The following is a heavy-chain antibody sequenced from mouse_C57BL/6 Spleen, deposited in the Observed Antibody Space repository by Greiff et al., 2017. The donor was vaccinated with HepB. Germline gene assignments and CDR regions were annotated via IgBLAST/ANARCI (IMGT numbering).Heavy chain of an antibody. CDR2: INPNYGTT. J-gene: IGHJ1*03. V-gene: IGHV1-39*01. CDR1: GYSFTDYN. Sequence: EVQLQESGPELVKPGASVKISCKASGYSFTDYNMNWVKQSNGTSLEWIGVINPNYGTTSYNQTFKGKATLTVYQSSSTAYMQLKRLTSEDSAVYYCARLDYYGSSYGYCDVGGTGTTVTVSS. CDR3: ARLDYYGSSYGYCDV. D-gene: IGHD1-1*01.